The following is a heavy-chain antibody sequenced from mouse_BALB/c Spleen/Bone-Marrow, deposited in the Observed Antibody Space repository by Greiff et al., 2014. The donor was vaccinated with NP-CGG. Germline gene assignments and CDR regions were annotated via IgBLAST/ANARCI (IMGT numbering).Heavy chain of an antibody. J-gene: IGHJ3*01. CDR1: GYSFTSYW. CDR2: IDPSDSET. D-gene: IGHD1-1*01. CDR3: AREGDYYGSSAY. V-gene: IGHV1S126*01. Sequence: VQLQQSGPQLVRPGASVTISRKASGYSFTSYWMHWVKQRPGQGLEWIGMIDPSDSETRLNQKFKDKATLTVDKSSSTAYMQLSSPTSEDSAVYYCAREGDYYGSSAYWGQGTLVTVSA.